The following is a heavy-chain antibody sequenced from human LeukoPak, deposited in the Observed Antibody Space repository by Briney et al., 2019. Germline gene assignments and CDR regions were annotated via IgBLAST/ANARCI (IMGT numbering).Heavy chain of an antibody. CDR1: GYTFTSYY. D-gene: IGHD1-26*01. CDR2: INPSGGSK. V-gene: IGHV1-46*01. Sequence: GASVKVSCKASGYTFTSYYMHWVRQAPGQGLEWMGIINPSGGSKSYAQKFQGRVTMTRDMSTSTVYMELSSLRSEDTAVYYCARDRGNYYYMDVWGKGTTVTVSS. CDR3: ARDRGNYYYMDV. J-gene: IGHJ6*03.